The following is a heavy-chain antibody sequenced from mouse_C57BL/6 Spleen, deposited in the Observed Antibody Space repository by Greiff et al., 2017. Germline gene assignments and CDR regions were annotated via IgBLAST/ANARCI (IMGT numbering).Heavy chain of an antibody. CDR3: ARRGYSNYDYAIDY. D-gene: IGHD2-5*01. J-gene: IGHJ4*01. V-gene: IGHV1-50*01. CDR2: IDPSDSYT. CDR1: GYTFTSYW. Sequence: QVQLQQPGAELVKPGASVKLSCKASGYTFTSYWMQWVKQRPGQGLEWIGEIDPSDSYTNYNQKFKGKATLTVDTSSSTAYMQLSSLTSEDSAVYYCARRGYSNYDYAIDYWGQGTSVTVSS.